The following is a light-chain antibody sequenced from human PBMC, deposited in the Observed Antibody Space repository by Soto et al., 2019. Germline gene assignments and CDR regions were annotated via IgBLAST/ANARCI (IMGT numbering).Light chain of an antibody. J-gene: IGKJ5*01. V-gene: IGKV1-27*01. Sequence: DIQMTQSPSSLSASVGDRVTITCRASQDISVYLAWYQQKPGKVPKLLIYSASTLQSGVPSRFSGSGSGTDFTRTISSLQPEDVATYFCQKFNTAPLTFGQGTRLEI. CDR3: QKFNTAPLT. CDR2: SAS. CDR1: QDISVY.